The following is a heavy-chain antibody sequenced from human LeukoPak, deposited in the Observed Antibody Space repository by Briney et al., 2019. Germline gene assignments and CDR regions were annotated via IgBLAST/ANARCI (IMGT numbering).Heavy chain of an antibody. D-gene: IGHD1-26*01. V-gene: IGHV3-7*01. CDR2: IKQDGSEK. CDR1: GFTFSSYS. J-gene: IGHJ3*02. CDR3: ATTVVGARSLLRRGAFDI. Sequence: SGGSLRLSCAASGFTFSSYSMNWVRQAPGKGLEWVANIKQDGSEKYYVDSVKGRFTISRDNAKNSLYLQMNSLRAEDTAVYYCATTVVGARSLLRRGAFDIWGQGTMVTVSS.